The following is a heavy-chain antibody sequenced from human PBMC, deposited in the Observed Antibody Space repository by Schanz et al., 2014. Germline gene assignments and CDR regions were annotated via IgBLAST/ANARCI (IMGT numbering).Heavy chain of an antibody. Sequence: QVQLVQSGAEVKKPGSSMKVSCKASGGTFSSFGISWVRQAPGQGLEWMGRIIPILGIANYAQKFQGRVTITADRSTFTAYMELTSLRSEDTAVYFCARDLTVDTGYVVHYYYYGMDVWGQGTTVTVSS. J-gene: IGHJ6*02. CDR3: ARDLTVDTGYVVHYYYYGMDV. CDR1: GGTFSSFG. V-gene: IGHV1-69*04. CDR2: IIPILGIA. D-gene: IGHD5-12*01.